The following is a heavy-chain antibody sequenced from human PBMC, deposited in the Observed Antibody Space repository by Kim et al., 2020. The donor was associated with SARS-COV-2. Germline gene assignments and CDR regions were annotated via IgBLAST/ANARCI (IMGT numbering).Heavy chain of an antibody. D-gene: IGHD4-4*01. CDR2: IFRGGST. CDR3: ARDPVGDGYSFFDY. V-gene: IGHV3-53*01. J-gene: IGHJ4*02. CDR1: GLTVTSNH. Sequence: GGSLRLSCAVSGLTVTSNHMTWIRQAPGRGLEWVSVIFRGGSTYYAASVQGRFTISRDYYKNTLSLQMNSLRAEDTAIYYCARDPVGDGYSFFDYWGQGTLVTVSS.